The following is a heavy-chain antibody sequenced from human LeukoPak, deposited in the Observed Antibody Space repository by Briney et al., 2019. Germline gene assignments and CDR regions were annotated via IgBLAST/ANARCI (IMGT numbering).Heavy chain of an antibody. V-gene: IGHV4-59*01. CDR2: IYYSGST. D-gene: IGHD3-3*01. CDR3: ARGGSDFWSGYYTDYSYYYMDV. CDR1: GGSISSYY. J-gene: IGHJ6*03. Sequence: SETLSLTCTVSGGSISSYYWSWIRQPPGKGLEWIGYIYYSGSTNYNPSLKSRVTISVDTSKNQFSLKLSSVTAADTAVYYCARGGSDFWSGYYTDYSYYYMDVWGKGTTVTVSS.